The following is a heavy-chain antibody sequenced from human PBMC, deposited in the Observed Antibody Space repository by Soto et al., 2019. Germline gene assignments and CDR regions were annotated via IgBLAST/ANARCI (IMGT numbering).Heavy chain of an antibody. Sequence: SETLSLTCTVSGGSLSSGDYYWSWIRQPPGKGLEWIGYIYYSGSTYYNPSLKSRVTISVDTSKNQFSLKLSSVTAADTAVYYCARARGARYFDYWGQGTPDTVSS. CDR1: GGSLSSGDYY. CDR3: ARARGARYFDY. J-gene: IGHJ4*02. V-gene: IGHV4-30-4*01. CDR2: IYYSGST. D-gene: IGHD2-15*01.